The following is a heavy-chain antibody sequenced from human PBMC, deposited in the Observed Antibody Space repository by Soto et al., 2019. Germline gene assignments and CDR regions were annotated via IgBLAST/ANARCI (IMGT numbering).Heavy chain of an antibody. CDR2: ISWSGTNI. D-gene: IGHD6-13*01. J-gene: IGHJ5*02. V-gene: IGHV3-9*01. CDR3: AKGGSAALISAAGTGNWFDP. CDR1: GFTFDDYA. Sequence: VQLVESGGGLVQPGRSLKLSCVASGFTFDDYAMYWVRQAPGKGPEWVSGISWSGTNIAYADAVKGRFTMSRDNAENTMYLQMNSLRADDTSLYYCAKGGSAALISAAGTGNWFDPWGQGSLVTVSS.